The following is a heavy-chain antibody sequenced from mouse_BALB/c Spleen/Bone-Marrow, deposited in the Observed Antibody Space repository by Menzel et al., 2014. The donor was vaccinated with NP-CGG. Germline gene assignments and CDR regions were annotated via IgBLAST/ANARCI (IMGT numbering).Heavy chain of an antibody. CDR1: GYTFTSYV. CDR3: AKGGNYRYDFDY. J-gene: IGHJ2*01. V-gene: IGHV1-14*01. CDR2: INPYNDGT. Sequence: EVQLQQSGPELVKPGASVKMSCKASGYTFTSYVMHWVKQKPGQGLEWIGYINPYNDGTKYNEKFKGMATLSSDRSSSTAYMELSSLTSEDSAVYYCAKGGNYRYDFDYWGQGTTLTVSS. D-gene: IGHD2-14*01.